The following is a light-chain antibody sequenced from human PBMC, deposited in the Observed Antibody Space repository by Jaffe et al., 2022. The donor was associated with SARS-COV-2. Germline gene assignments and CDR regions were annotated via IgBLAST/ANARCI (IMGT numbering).Light chain of an antibody. CDR2: EGT. V-gene: IGLV2-23*01. J-gene: IGLJ2*01. CDR3: CSYAGSSTFYVL. Sequence: QSALTQPASVSGSPGQSITISCTGTSRDVGSYNLVSWYQQHPGKAPKLMIYEGTKRPSGVSNRFSGSKSGNTASLTISGLQAEDEADYYCCSYAGSSTFYVLFGGGTKLTVL. CDR1: SRDVGSYNL.